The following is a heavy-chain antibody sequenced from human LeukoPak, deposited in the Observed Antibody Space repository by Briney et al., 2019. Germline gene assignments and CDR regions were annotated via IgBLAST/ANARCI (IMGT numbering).Heavy chain of an antibody. CDR3: ARDPTYSSSWSPSGGYFDL. Sequence: GGSLRLSCAASGFTFSDYYMSWIRQAPGKGLEWVSYISSSGSTIYYADSVKGRFTISRDNAKNSLYLQMNSLRAEDTAVYYCARDPTYSSSWSPSGGYFDLWGRGTLVTVSS. CDR1: GFTFSDYY. V-gene: IGHV3-11*01. J-gene: IGHJ2*01. CDR2: ISSSGSTI. D-gene: IGHD6-13*01.